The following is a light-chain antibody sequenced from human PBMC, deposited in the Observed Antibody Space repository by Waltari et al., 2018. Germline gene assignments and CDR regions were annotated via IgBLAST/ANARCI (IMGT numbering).Light chain of an antibody. Sequence: IQMTQSPSTLSASVGDRVTITCRASQSIGRQLAWYRQKPGKAPNLLIYDVSSFESGVPSRFTGSGSGTEFTLTISNLQPDDFATYYCQHYYTSSWTFGQGTKVEIK. CDR2: DVS. CDR3: QHYYTSSWT. CDR1: QSIGRQ. V-gene: IGKV1-5*01. J-gene: IGKJ1*01.